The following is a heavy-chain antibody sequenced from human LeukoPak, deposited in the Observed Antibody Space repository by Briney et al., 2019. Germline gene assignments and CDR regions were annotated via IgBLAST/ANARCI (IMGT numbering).Heavy chain of an antibody. CDR1: GFTFSSYW. D-gene: IGHD3-22*01. J-gene: IGHJ4*02. CDR3: ARDGYDSSGYYLFDY. V-gene: IGHV3-74*01. CDR2: INSDGSTT. Sequence: GGSLRLSCAASGFTFSSYWMHWVRQAPGMGLVWVSRINSDGSTTSYADSAKGRLTISRDNAKNTLYLQMNSLRAEDTAVYYCARDGYDSSGYYLFDYWGQGTLVTVSS.